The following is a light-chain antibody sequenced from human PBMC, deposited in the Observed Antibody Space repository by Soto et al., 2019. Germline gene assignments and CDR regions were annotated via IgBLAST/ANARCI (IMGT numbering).Light chain of an antibody. CDR1: QSVSSN. V-gene: IGKV3-15*01. Sequence: EIVMTQSQATLSVSPGERANLSCRATQSVSSNLAWYQQKPGQAPRLLIYGASTRATGIPARFSGSGSGTELTLTISSLQSEDFAVYYCQQYNNWPYTFGQGTKLEIK. CDR3: QQYNNWPYT. CDR2: GAS. J-gene: IGKJ2*01.